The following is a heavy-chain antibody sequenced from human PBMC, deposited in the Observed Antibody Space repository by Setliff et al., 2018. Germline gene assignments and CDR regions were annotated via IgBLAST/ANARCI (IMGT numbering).Heavy chain of an antibody. CDR1: GGSISSSNW. CDR2: IYHSRST. J-gene: IGHJ3*02. CDR3: ARKEYYNFWSGPARAFDI. V-gene: IGHV4-4*02. D-gene: IGHD3-3*01. Sequence: PSETLSLTCAVSGGSISSSNWWSWVRQPPGKGLEWIGDIYHSRSTNYNPSLQSRVTISVDTSKNQFSLTLSSVTAADTAVYYCARKEYYNFWSGPARAFDIWGQGTMVTVSS.